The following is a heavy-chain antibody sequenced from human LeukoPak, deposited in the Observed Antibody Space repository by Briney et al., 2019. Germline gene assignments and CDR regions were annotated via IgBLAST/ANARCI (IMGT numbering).Heavy chain of an antibody. J-gene: IGHJ4*02. V-gene: IGHV3-33*01. CDR1: GFTFSSYG. Sequence: GGSLRLSCAASGFTFSSYGMHWVRQAPGKGLEWVAVIWYDGSNKYYADSVEGRFTISRDNSKNTLYLQMNSLRAEDTAVYYCARDDAAMVLFDYWGQGTLVTVSS. CDR3: ARDDAAMVLFDY. D-gene: IGHD5-18*01. CDR2: IWYDGSNK.